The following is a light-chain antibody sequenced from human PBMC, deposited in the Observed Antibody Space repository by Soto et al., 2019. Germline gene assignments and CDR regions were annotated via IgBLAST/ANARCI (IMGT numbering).Light chain of an antibody. CDR3: PPYKRSRPLVV. CDR1: SSDVGGYNY. J-gene: IGLJ2*01. CDR2: DVS. V-gene: IGLV2-14*01. Sequence: QSVLTQPASVSGSPGQSITISCTGTSSDVGGYNYVSWYQQHPGKAPKLMIYDVSNRPSGVSNRFSGSKSGNTASLTISGLQAGGGADYYCPPYKRSRPLVVFAGGTRPTAL.